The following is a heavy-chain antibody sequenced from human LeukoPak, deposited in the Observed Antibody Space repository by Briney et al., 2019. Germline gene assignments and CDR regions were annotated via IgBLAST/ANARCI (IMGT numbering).Heavy chain of an antibody. CDR2: INHSGST. Sequence: SETLSLTCAVYGGSFSGYYWSWIRQPPGKGLEWIGEINHSGSTNYNPSLTGRVTISVDTSKNQFSLKLSSVTAADTAVYYCARGRRITMIVVVIFHPFDYWGQGTLVTVSS. J-gene: IGHJ4*02. D-gene: IGHD3-22*01. CDR1: GGSFSGYY. V-gene: IGHV4-34*01. CDR3: ARGRRITMIVVVIFHPFDY.